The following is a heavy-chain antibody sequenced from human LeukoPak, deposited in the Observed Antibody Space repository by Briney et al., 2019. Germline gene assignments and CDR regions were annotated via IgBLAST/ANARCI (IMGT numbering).Heavy chain of an antibody. CDR3: ARGNRGLDAFDI. CDR1: GGSISSYY. D-gene: IGHD3/OR15-3a*01. J-gene: IGHJ3*02. CDR2: IYYSGST. V-gene: IGHV4-59*01. Sequence: PSETLSLTCTVSGGSISSYYWSWIRQPPGKGLEWIGYIYYSGSTNYNPSLKSRVTISVDTSKNQFSLKLSSVTATDTAVYYCARGNRGLDAFDIWGQGTMVTVSS.